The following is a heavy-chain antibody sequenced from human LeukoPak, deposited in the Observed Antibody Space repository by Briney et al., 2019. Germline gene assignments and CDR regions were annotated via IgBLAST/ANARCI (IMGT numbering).Heavy chain of an antibody. CDR1: GFTFSSYW. CDR3: ASDGKFIKGYYYDSRGVDY. D-gene: IGHD3-22*01. J-gene: IGHJ4*02. V-gene: IGHV3-74*01. Sequence: GGSLRLSCAASGFTFSSYWMHWVRQAPGKGLVWVSRINSDGSSTSYADSVKGRFTISRDNAKNTLYLQMNSLRAEDTAVYYCASDGKFIKGYYYDSRGVDYWGQGTLVTVSS. CDR2: INSDGSST.